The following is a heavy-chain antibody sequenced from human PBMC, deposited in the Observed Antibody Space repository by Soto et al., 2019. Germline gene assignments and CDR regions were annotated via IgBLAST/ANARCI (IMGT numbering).Heavy chain of an antibody. Sequence: PWESLKISCKGSGSSFTNYWIHWVRQMPGKGLEWMGRIDPSGSDTNYNPAFQGLVTISADKSISTAYLHWVSLKASDTAIYYCARLTTLDLNVWGQGTTVTVSS. CDR3: ARLTTLDLNV. CDR2: IDPSGSDT. J-gene: IGHJ6*02. V-gene: IGHV5-10-1*01. CDR1: GSSFTNYW. D-gene: IGHD3-3*01.